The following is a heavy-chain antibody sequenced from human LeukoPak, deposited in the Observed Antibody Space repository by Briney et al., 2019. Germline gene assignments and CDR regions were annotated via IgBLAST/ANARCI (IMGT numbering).Heavy chain of an antibody. D-gene: IGHD2-2*01. V-gene: IGHV4-39*01. CDR1: GGSISNNDYF. CDR3: ARRVPGRSGNWFDP. J-gene: IGHJ5*02. CDR2: MNYGGST. Sequence: PSETLSLTCTVSGGSISNNDYFWGWIRQPSGKGLEWIGSMNYGGSTHDNPSLKSRVTISVDTSKNQVSLKLSSVTAADTVVYYCARRVPGRSGNWFDPWGQGTLVTVSS.